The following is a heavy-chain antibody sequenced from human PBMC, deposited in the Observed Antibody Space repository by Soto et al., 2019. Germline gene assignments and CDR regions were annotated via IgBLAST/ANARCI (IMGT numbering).Heavy chain of an antibody. CDR2: INSDGGSS. CDR3: VRDYDSIFY. V-gene: IGHV3-74*01. CDR1: GXTFSSYC. D-gene: IGHD3-22*01. J-gene: IGHJ4*02. Sequence: GSLRLSCAASGXTFSSYCMYWVRQAPGKGLVWVSRINSDGGSSIYADSVKGRFTISRDNAKNTLYLQMNSMRDEDTAVYFCVRDYDSIFYWGQGTLVTVSS.